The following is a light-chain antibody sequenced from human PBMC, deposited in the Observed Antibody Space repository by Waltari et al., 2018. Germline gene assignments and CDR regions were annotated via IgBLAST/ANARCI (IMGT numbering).Light chain of an antibody. V-gene: IGKV1-5*03. CDR1: QSIDTW. CDR2: KAS. Sequence: DIQMTQSPSTLSASVGDRFTITCRASQSIDTWLAWYQQKPGKAPKLLIYKASTLESGVPSRFSGSGYGTEFTLAISSLLPDDFATYYCQQYKSLYTFGQGTKLEIK. J-gene: IGKJ2*01. CDR3: QQYKSLYT.